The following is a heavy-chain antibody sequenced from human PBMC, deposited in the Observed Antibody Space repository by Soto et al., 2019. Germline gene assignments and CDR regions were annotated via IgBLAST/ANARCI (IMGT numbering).Heavy chain of an antibody. Sequence: ASVKVSCKASGGTFSSYAISWVRQAPGQGLEWMGGIIPIFGTANYAQKFQGRVTITADESTSTAYMELSSLRSEDTAVYYCASDSDSSGYYDYWGQGTLVTVSS. V-gene: IGHV1-69*13. J-gene: IGHJ4*02. D-gene: IGHD3-22*01. CDR3: ASDSDSSGYYDY. CDR1: GGTFSSYA. CDR2: IIPIFGTA.